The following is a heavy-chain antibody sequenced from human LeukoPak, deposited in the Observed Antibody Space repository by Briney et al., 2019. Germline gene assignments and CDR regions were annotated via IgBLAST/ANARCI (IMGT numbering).Heavy chain of an antibody. CDR1: GGSFSGYY. J-gene: IGHJ4*02. D-gene: IGHD2-15*01. Sequence: SETLSLTCAVYGGSFSGYYWSWIRQPPGKGLEWIGEINHSGSTNYNPSLKSRVTISVDTSKNQFSLKLSSVTAADTAVYYCARVLLHDYWGQGTLVSVSS. V-gene: IGHV4-34*01. CDR3: ARVLLHDY. CDR2: INHSGST.